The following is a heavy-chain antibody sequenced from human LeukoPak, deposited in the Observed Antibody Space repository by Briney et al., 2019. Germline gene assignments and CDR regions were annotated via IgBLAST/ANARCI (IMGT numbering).Heavy chain of an antibody. Sequence: GGSLRLSCAASGFTFSGSAMHWVRQASGKGLEWVGRIRSKANSYATAYAASVKGRFTISRDDSKNTAYLQMNSLKTEDTAVYYCTSQDLNYYDSSGNCRYWGQGTLVTVSS. CDR2: IRSKANSYAT. J-gene: IGHJ4*02. CDR3: TSQDLNYYDSSGNCRY. V-gene: IGHV3-73*01. CDR1: GFTFSGSA. D-gene: IGHD3-22*01.